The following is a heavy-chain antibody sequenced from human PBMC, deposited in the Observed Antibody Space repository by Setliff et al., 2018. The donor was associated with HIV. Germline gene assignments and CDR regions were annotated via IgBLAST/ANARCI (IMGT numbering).Heavy chain of an antibody. Sequence: GGSLRLSCAASGFTFRRYGMYWVRQAPGKGLEWVAVIWYDGSNKNYEDSVKGRFTISRDNSKNTLYLQMNSLTAEDTAVYYCARAPTIAAREHFYYYMDVWGRGTTVTVSS. J-gene: IGHJ6*03. D-gene: IGHD6-6*01. CDR2: IWYDGSNK. CDR3: ARAPTIAAREHFYYYMDV. V-gene: IGHV3-33*07. CDR1: GFTFRRYG.